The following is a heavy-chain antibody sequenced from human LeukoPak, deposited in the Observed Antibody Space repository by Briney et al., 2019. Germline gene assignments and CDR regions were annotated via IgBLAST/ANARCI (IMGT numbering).Heavy chain of an antibody. CDR3: GASGYYGFSDY. V-gene: IGHV3-66*01. Sequence: PGGSLRLSCAASGFTFRSNYASWIRQAPGEGLEWVSVIYSGGGTYYADSVKGRFTTSRDNSKNTLYLQMNSLRVEGTAVYYCGASGYYGFSDYWGQGTLVTVSS. J-gene: IGHJ4*02. CDR2: IYSGGGT. D-gene: IGHD3-22*01. CDR1: GFTFRSNY.